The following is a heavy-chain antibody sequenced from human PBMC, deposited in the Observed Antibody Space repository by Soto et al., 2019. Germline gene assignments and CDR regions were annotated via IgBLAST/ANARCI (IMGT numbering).Heavy chain of an antibody. Sequence: ASVKVSCKASGYTFTXYXXHWVRQAPGQGLEWMGIINPSGGSTSYAQKFQGRVTMTRGTSTSTVYMELSSLRSEDTAVYYCARENGYLDAFDIWGQGTMVTVSS. CDR3: ARENGYLDAFDI. CDR1: GYTFTXYX. J-gene: IGHJ3*02. V-gene: IGHV1-46*01. CDR2: INPSGGST. D-gene: IGHD5-18*01.